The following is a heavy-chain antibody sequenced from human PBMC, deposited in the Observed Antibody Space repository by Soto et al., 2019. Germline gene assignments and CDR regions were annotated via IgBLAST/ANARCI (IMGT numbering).Heavy chain of an antibody. D-gene: IGHD6-13*01. CDR3: ARIASAGRGWDV. J-gene: IGHJ6*02. CDR2: IKQDGSEK. CDR1: GFTFSSYW. V-gene: IGHV3-7*01. Sequence: EVPLVESGGGLVQPGGSLRLSCAASGFTFSSYWMSWVRQAPVKGLEWVGNIKQDGSEKNYVDFMEGRFTISRDNAETSLYLQMNSLRAEDTAVYYCARIASAGRGWDVWGQGTTVVVSS.